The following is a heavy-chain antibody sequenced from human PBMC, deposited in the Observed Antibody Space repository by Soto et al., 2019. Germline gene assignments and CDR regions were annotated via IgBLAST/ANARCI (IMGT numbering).Heavy chain of an antibody. CDR3: ARASGSGSNPWFDP. V-gene: IGHV1-18*04. D-gene: IGHD3-10*01. CDR2: ISAYNGNT. J-gene: IGHJ5*02. CDR1: GYTFTSYG. Sequence: ASVKVSCNASGYTFTSYGISWVRQAPGQGLEWMGWISAYNGNTNYAQKLQGRVTMTTDTSTSTAYMELRSLRSDDTAVYYCARASGSGSNPWFDPWGQGTLVTVSS.